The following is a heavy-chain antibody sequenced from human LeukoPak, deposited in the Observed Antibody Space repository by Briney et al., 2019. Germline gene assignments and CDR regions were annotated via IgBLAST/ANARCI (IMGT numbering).Heavy chain of an antibody. J-gene: IGHJ4*02. V-gene: IGHV1-46*01. CDR2: INPSGGST. Sequence: ASVKVSCKASGYTFTSKYMHWVRQAPGQGLEWMGVINPSGGSTSYAQKFQGRVTMTRDMSTSTAYMELRSLRSDDTAVYYCARAYERGFDYWGQGTLVTVSS. CDR3: ARAYERGFDY. CDR1: GYTFTSKY. D-gene: IGHD3-3*01.